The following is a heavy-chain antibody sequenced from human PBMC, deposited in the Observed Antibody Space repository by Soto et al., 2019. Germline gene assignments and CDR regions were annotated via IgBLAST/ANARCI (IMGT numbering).Heavy chain of an antibody. CDR1: GFTFDDYA. Sequence: EVQLVESGGGLVQPGRSLRLSCAASGFTFDDYAMHWVRQAPGKGLEWVSGISWNSGSIGYADSVKGRFTISRDNAKNSLYLQMNSLRAEDTALYYCAKDIGLDYWCQGTLVTVSS. CDR2: ISWNSGSI. J-gene: IGHJ4*02. CDR3: AKDIGLDY. V-gene: IGHV3-9*01.